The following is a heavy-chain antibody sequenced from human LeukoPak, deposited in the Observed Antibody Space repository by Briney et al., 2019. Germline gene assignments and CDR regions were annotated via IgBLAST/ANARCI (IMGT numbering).Heavy chain of an antibody. V-gene: IGHV1-18*01. CDR2: ISAYNGNT. CDR3: ARGDSPRRSPHVYYFDY. D-gene: IGHD3-22*01. J-gene: IGHJ4*02. CDR1: GYTFTSYG. Sequence: ASVKVSCKASGYTFTSYGISWVRQAPGQGLEWMGWISAYNGNTNYAQKLQGRVTMTTDTSTSTAYMELRSLRSDDTAVYYCARGDSPRRSPHVYYFDYWGQGTLVTVSS.